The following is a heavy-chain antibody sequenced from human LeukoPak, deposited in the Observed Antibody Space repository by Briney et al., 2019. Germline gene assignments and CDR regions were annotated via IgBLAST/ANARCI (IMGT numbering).Heavy chain of an antibody. CDR2: ISYDGNNK. Sequence: PGRSLGLSCAASGFTFSTYAMHWVRQAPGKGLEWVAVISYDGNNKYYADSVRGRFTTSRDNSKNTLSLQMDSLRAEDTAVYYCARDLSMYYYYGMDVWGQGTTVTVSS. J-gene: IGHJ6*02. V-gene: IGHV3-30-3*01. CDR3: ARDLSMYYYYGMDV. CDR1: GFTFSTYA.